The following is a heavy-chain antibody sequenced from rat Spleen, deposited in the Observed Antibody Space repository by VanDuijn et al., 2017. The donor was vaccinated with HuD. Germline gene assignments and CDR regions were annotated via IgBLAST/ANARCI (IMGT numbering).Heavy chain of an antibody. CDR3: ARHPGYPGCFYY. V-gene: IGHV5-29*01. J-gene: IGHJ2*01. Sequence: EVQLVESGGGLVQPGRSLKLSCAASGFTFSKYGMAWVRQAPTKGLEWVATITYDGSSTYYRDSVKGRFTISRDNVKSTLYLQMDSLRSEDTATYYCARHPGYPGCFYYWGQGVMVTVSS. CDR1: GFTFSKYG. D-gene: IGHD1-4*01. CDR2: ITYDGSST.